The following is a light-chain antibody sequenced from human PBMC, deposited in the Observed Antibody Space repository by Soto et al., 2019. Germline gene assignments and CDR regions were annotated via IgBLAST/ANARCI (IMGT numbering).Light chain of an antibody. V-gene: IGKV1-5*03. CDR1: QTISSW. CDR3: QHYNSDSEA. Sequence: DIQMTQSPSTLSGSVGDRVTITCRASQTISSWLAWYQQKQGKAPKLLIYKASTLKSGVPSRFSGSGSGTEFTLTISSLQPDDFATYYCQHYNSDSEAFGQGTKVDLK. CDR2: KAS. J-gene: IGKJ1*01.